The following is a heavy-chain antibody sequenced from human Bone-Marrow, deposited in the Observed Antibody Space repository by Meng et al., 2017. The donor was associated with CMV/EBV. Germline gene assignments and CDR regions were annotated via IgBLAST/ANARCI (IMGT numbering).Heavy chain of an antibody. V-gene: IGHV3-15*01. CDR1: GLPFSNAW. Sequence: GESLKIPCVASGLPFSNAWMSWVRQAPGKGLEWVGRIKTNTDGATTDYPAPVKGRFTISRDDSKNTLYLQRNSLRAEDTAVYYCTTAHSCVRDYWGQGTLVTVSS. D-gene: IGHD3-10*02. J-gene: IGHJ4*02. CDR3: TTAHSCVRDY. CDR2: IKTNTDGATT.